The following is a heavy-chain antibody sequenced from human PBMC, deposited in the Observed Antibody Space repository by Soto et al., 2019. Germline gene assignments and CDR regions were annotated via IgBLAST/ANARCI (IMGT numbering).Heavy chain of an antibody. J-gene: IGHJ4*02. CDR1: GFIFSNYA. V-gene: IGHV3-23*01. Sequence: GGSLRLSCAASGFIFSNYAMSWVRQAPGKGLEWVSFISGSGISTYYADSVKGRFTISRGNSKNTLYLQMNSLRAEDAAVYYCVREASSSGLHLDHWGRGTMVTVSS. CDR3: VREASSSGLHLDH. D-gene: IGHD6-6*01. CDR2: ISGSGIST.